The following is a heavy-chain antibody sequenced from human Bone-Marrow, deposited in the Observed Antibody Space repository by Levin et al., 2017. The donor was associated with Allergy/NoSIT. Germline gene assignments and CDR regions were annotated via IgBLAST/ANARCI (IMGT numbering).Heavy chain of an antibody. J-gene: IGHJ5*02. CDR3: ARDDLDTAMVTMKLPFDP. V-gene: IGHV3-30-3*01. Sequence: PGGSLRLSCAASGFTFSSYAMHWVRQAPGKGLEWVAVISYDGSNKYYADSVKGRFTISRDNSKNTLYLQMNSLRAEDTAVYYCARDDLDTAMVTMKLPFDPWGQGTLVTVSS. CDR2: ISYDGSNK. D-gene: IGHD5-18*01. CDR1: GFTFSSYA.